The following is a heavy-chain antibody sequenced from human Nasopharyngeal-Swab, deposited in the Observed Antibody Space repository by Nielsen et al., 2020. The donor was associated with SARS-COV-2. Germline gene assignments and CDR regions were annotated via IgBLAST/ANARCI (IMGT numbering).Heavy chain of an antibody. J-gene: IGHJ4*01. CDR2: INYSGTT. Sequence: SETLSLTFLVSGASFNYARYWSWIRPSPGKGLQWHGYINYSGTTYYNPSLRNRATISLCPTKDQFFLTLTSVTAADPAVYYCAQVPNYSKIDFWGPGTLVTVSS. V-gene: IGHV4-31*03. CDR1: GASFNYARY. D-gene: IGHD4-11*01. CDR3: AQVPNYSKIDF.